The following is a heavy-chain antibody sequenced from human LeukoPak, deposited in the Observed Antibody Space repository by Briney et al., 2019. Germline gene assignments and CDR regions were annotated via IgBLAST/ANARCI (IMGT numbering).Heavy chain of an antibody. D-gene: IGHD5-18*01. CDR1: GFTFSSYA. CDR2: ISISGAST. CDR3: AKVIDSYGQGDI. Sequence: AGGSLRLSCIASGFTFSSYAMTWVRQAPGKGLEWVSGISISGASTYYADSVKGRSTISRDNSKNTLYLQMNSLRAEDTAVYYCAKVIDSYGQGDIWGQGTMVTVSS. V-gene: IGHV3-23*01. J-gene: IGHJ3*02.